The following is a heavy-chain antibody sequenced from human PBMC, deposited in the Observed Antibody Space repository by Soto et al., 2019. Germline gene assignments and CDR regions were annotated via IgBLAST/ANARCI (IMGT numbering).Heavy chain of an antibody. CDR2: IYESGST. V-gene: IGHV4-30-2*01. Sequence: SETLSLTCAVSGGSISSGGYSWSWIRQPPGKGLEWIGYIYESGSTYYNPSLKSRVTISVDRSKNKFNLKLSSVTAADTPVYYCARVPSPWGQGTLVTVSS. CDR3: ARVPSP. J-gene: IGHJ5*02. CDR1: GGSISSGGYS.